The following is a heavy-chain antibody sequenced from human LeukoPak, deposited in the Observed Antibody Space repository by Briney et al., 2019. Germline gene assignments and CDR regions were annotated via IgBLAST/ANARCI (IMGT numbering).Heavy chain of an antibody. D-gene: IGHD2-15*01. CDR1: GFTVSSNY. V-gene: IGHV3-53*01. J-gene: IGHJ6*02. CDR3: ARDCSGGSRYSEDYYYYGMDV. CDR2: IYSGGST. Sequence: GGSLRLSCAASGFTVSSNYMSWVRQAPGKGLEWVSVIYSGGSTYYADSVKGRFTISRDNSKNTLYLQMNSLRAEDTAVYYCARDCSGGSRYSEDYYYYGMDVWGQGTTVTVSS.